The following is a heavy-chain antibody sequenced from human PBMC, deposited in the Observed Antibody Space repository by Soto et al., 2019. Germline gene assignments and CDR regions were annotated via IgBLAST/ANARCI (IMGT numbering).Heavy chain of an antibody. CDR3: ARSNSASGTSYFDY. V-gene: IGHV4-4*02. CDR1: GGSVSSTYW. D-gene: IGHD6-13*01. Sequence: PSETLSLTCAVSGGSVSSTYWWSWVRQPPGKGLEWIGEIYHSGSANYNPSLKSRVTISVDNSKNQFSLNLNSVTAADTAVYYCARSNSASGTSYFDYWGQGTLVTVSS. J-gene: IGHJ4*02. CDR2: IYHSGSA.